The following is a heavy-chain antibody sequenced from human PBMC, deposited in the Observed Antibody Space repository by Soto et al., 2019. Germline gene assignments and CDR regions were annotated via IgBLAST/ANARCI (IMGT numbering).Heavy chain of an antibody. J-gene: IGHJ6*02. CDR3: ASPSRYIAAAGRDYYYYYGMDV. CDR2: IIPIFGTA. D-gene: IGHD6-13*01. CDR1: GGTFSSYA. Sequence: SVKVSCKASGGTFSSYAISWVRQAPGQGLEWMGGIIPIFGTANYAQKFQGRVTITADESTSTAYMGLSSLRSEDTAVYYCASPSRYIAAAGRDYYYYYGMDVWGQGTTVTVSS. V-gene: IGHV1-69*13.